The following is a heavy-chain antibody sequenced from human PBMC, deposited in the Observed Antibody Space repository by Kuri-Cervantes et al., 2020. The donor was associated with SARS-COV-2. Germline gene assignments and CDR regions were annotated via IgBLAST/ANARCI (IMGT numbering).Heavy chain of an antibody. V-gene: IGHV1-2*02. CDR3: ARDLGAFDI. CDR1: EYNFSGYY. Sequence: ASVKVSCKASEYNFSGYYLHWVRQAPGQGLEWMGWINPNSGGTNFTQKFEGRVTVTRDTSISTAYMELSRLRSDDTAVYYCARDLGAFDIWGQGTMVT. J-gene: IGHJ3*02. CDR2: INPNSGGT.